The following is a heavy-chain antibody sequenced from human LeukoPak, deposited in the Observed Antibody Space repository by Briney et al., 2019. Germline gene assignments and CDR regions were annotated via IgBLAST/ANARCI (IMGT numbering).Heavy chain of an antibody. CDR1: GFTFSRYW. CDR3: ARGSGWLDY. D-gene: IGHD6-19*01. CDR2: IKEET. J-gene: IGHJ4*02. Sequence: GGSLRLSCAASGFTFSRYWMSWVRQAPGKGLEWVANIKEETYYVDSVKGRFTISRDTAKNSLYLQMNTLSVEDTAVYYCARGSGWLDYWGQGTLVTVSS. V-gene: IGHV3-7*01.